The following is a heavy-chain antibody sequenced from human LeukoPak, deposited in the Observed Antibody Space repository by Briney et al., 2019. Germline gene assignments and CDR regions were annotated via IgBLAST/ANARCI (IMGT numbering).Heavy chain of an antibody. CDR3: AKDNRVYFDF. CDR2: ISYNGRNN. J-gene: IGHJ4*02. CDR1: GFTFYSYG. Sequence: GGSLRLSCAASGFTFYSYGMHWVRQAPGKGLEWVALISYNGRNNYYADSVKGRFTISRDNSKNTLYLQVSSLRTEDTAVYFCAKDNRVYFDFWGQGTLVTVPS. V-gene: IGHV3-30*18.